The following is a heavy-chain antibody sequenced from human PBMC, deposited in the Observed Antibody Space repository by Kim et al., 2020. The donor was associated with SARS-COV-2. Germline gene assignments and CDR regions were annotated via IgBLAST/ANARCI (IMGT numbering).Heavy chain of an antibody. CDR2: ISSNGGST. CDR1: GFTFSSYA. J-gene: IGHJ3*02. CDR3: DSMGNDAFDI. D-gene: IGHD2-8*01. Sequence: GGSLRLSCSASGFTFSSYAMHWVRQAPGKGLEYVSAISSNGGSTYYADSVKGRFTISRDNSKNTLYLQMSSLRAEDTAVYYCDSMGNDAFDIWGQGTMVTVSS. V-gene: IGHV3-64D*06.